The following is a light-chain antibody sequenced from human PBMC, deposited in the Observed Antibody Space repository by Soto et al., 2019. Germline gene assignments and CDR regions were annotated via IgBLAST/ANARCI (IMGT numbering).Light chain of an antibody. J-gene: IGKJ1*01. CDR3: QQYGSSPGT. Sequence: EIVMTQSPATLSVSPGERATLSCRASQSVSSDLAWYHQKPGQAPRLLIFGASIRDTGVTDRFSGSGSGTDFTLTISRLEAEDSAVYYCQQYGSSPGTFGQGTKVDIK. V-gene: IGKV3-20*01. CDR2: GAS. CDR1: QSVSSD.